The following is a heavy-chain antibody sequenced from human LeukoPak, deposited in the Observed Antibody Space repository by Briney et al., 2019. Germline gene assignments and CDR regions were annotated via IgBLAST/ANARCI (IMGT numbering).Heavy chain of an antibody. CDR2: IYYSGRT. V-gene: IGHV4-59*01. CDR3: ASQYYDILTGYYTAPFDY. D-gene: IGHD3-9*01. J-gene: IGHJ4*02. Sequence: PSETLSLTCTVSGGSISSYYWSWIRQPPGKGLEWIGYIYYSGRTNYNPSLKSRVTISVDTSKNQFSLKLSSVTAADTAVYYCASQYYDILTGYYTAPFDYWGQGTLVTVSS. CDR1: GGSISSYY.